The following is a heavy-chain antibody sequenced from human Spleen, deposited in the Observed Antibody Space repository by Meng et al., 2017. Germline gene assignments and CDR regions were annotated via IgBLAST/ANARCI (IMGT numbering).Heavy chain of an antibody. D-gene: IGHD3-10*01. CDR3: ARGGSYYSSSVSY. V-gene: IGHV1-3*01. CDR2: INADNGNT. Sequence: VQIVQSGAGVKKRGASVTVSCKVSGYTFTNYVMHWVRQAPGQRLEWMGWINADNGNTKDSQKFQGRVTITRDTSESTAYMELSSLRSEDTAVYYCARGGSYYSSSVSYWGQGTLVTVSS. J-gene: IGHJ4*02. CDR1: GYTFTNYV.